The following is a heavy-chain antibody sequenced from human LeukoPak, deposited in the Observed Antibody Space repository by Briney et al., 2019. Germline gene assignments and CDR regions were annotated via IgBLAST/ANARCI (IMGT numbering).Heavy chain of an antibody. J-gene: IGHJ3*02. CDR3: ARVGAGYYDSSGYYGAFDI. CDR1: GGSISSYY. V-gene: IGHV4-4*09. CDR2: IYTSGGT. Sequence: SETLSLTCTVSGGSISSYYWSWIRQPPGKGLEWIGYIYTSGGTNYNPSLKSRVTISVDTSKNQFSLKLSSVTAADTAVYYCARVGAGYYDSSGYYGAFDIWGQGTMVTVSS. D-gene: IGHD3-22*01.